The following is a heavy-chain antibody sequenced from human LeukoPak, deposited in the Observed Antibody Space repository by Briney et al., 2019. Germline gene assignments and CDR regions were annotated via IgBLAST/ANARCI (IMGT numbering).Heavy chain of an antibody. J-gene: IGHJ6*03. CDR2: IYYSGST. V-gene: IGHV4-59*01. CDR3: ARANWGYYMDV. D-gene: IGHD3-16*01. CDR1: GGSISSYY. Sequence: SETLSLTCTVSGGSISSYYWSWIRQPPGKGLEWIGYIYYSGSTNYNPSLKSRVSISVDTSKIQFSLILTSVTAADTAVYYCARANWGYYMDVWGKGTTVTVSS.